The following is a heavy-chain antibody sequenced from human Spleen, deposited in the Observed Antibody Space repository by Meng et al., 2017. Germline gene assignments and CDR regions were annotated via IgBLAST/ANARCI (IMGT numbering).Heavy chain of an antibody. D-gene: IGHD6-19*01. CDR3: VRSSGWVRTGFDP. CDR1: GGSIRPSGYY. CDR2: IGHSGTT. J-gene: IGHJ5*02. Sequence: QPQLQELGPGLVKPSEALSLTCSVSGGSIRPSGYYGGWIRQPPVKGLEWIGSIGHSGTTYYTPSLRRRVTVSIDTFKNQFSLEVTSLTAADTAVYYCVRSSGWVRTGFDPWGQGTLVTVSS. V-gene: IGHV4-39*01.